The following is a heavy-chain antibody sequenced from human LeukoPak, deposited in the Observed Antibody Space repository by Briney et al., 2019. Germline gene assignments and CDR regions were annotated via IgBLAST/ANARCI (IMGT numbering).Heavy chain of an antibody. V-gene: IGHV3-48*03. CDR2: ISNRSSLI. J-gene: IGHJ4*02. Sequence: GGSLRLSCAASGFTFSSFEMNWVRQAPGKGLEWVSYISNRSSLIYYADSVKGRFTISRDNAKNSLYLQMNSLRAEDTAVYYCASPRAVAFDYWGEGTLVTVSS. CDR3: ASPRAVAFDY. CDR1: GFTFSSFE. D-gene: IGHD2-15*01.